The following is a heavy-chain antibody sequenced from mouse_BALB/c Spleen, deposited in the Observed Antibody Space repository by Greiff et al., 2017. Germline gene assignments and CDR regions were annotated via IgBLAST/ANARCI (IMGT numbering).Heavy chain of an antibody. V-gene: IGHV5-4*02. J-gene: IGHJ2*01. CDR1: GFTFSDYY. Sequence: EVQLQESGGGLVKPGGSLKLSCAASGFTFSDYYMYWVRQTPEKRLEWVATISDGGSYTYYPDSVKGRFTISRDNAKNNLYLQMSSLKSEDTAMYYCVGLLDYFDYWGQGTTLTVSS. CDR3: VGLLDYFDY. CDR2: ISDGGSYT. D-gene: IGHD2-3*01.